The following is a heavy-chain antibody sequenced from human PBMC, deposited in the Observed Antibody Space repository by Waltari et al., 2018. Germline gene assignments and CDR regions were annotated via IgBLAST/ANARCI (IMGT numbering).Heavy chain of an antibody. V-gene: IGHV3-23*01. CDR1: GFPFSHFG. CDR2: FRGTGGST. CDR3: AKGPYYGSAIGMDV. D-gene: IGHD3-10*01. Sequence: EAQLLESGGGLVQPGGSLRLSCAASGFPFSHFGMSWVRQAPGKGLEWVSGFRGTGGSTSYADSVKGRFTISRDNSKNTLYLQMNSLRAEDSAVYYCAKGPYYGSAIGMDVWGQGTTVAVSS. J-gene: IGHJ6*02.